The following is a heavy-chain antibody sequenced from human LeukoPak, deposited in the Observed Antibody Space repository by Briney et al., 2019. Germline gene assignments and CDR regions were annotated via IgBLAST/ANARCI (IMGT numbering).Heavy chain of an antibody. CDR1: SGSISSYY. CDR2: IYYSGST. Sequence: SETLSLTCTVSSGSISSYYWSWIRQPPGKGLEWIGYIYYSGSTNYNPSLKSRVTISVDTSKNQFSLKLSSVTAADTAVYYCARGDCPPYSSSWYYYYYYMDVWGKGTTVTVSS. J-gene: IGHJ6*03. V-gene: IGHV4-59*01. CDR3: ARGDCPPYSSSWYYYYYYMDV. D-gene: IGHD6-13*01.